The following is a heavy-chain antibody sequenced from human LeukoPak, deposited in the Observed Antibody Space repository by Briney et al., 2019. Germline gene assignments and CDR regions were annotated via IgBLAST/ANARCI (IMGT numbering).Heavy chain of an antibody. CDR1: GFIFKTYA. CDR2: VSNDAYNK. CDR3: ARGVLEGPFDY. V-gene: IGHV3-30*04. J-gene: IGHJ4*02. D-gene: IGHD2-8*02. Sequence: GGSLRLSCAASGFIFKTYAMHWVRQAPGKGLEWVAVVSNDAYNKYYADSVKGRFTISRDNAKNSLYLQMNSLRAEDTAAYYCARGVLEGPFDYWSQGTLVTVSS.